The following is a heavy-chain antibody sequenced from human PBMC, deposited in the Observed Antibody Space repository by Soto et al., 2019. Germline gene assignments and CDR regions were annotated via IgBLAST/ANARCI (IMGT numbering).Heavy chain of an antibody. Sequence: ASVKVSCKASGCTFTSYGISWVRQVPGQGLEWMGWISGYNGNTNYAQKLQGRVTMTTDTSTSTANMELRSLRSDDTAVYYCARSIFRFYYYGMDVWGKGTTVTVPS. CDR2: ISGYNGNT. CDR1: GCTFTSYG. D-gene: IGHD3-3*01. V-gene: IGHV1-18*01. CDR3: ARSIFRFYYYGMDV. J-gene: IGHJ6*04.